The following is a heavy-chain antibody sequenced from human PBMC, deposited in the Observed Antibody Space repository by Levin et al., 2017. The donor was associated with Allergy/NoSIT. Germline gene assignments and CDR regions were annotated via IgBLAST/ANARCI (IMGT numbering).Heavy chain of an antibody. V-gene: IGHV1-18*01. CDR2: ISAYNGNT. Sequence: ASVKVSCKASGYTFTSYGISWVRQAPGQGLEWMGWISAYNGNTNYAQKLQGRVTMTTDTSTSTAYMELRSLRSDDTAVYYCARETRPPGYSYGYFDYWGQGTLVTVSS. CDR3: ARETRPPGYSYGYFDY. J-gene: IGHJ4*02. CDR1: GYTFTSYG. D-gene: IGHD5-18*01.